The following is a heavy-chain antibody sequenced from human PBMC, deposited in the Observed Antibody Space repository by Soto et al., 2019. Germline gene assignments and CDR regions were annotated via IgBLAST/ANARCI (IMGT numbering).Heavy chain of an antibody. J-gene: IGHJ6*02. D-gene: IGHD3-16*01. CDR1: GGSISSSNW. V-gene: IGHV4-4*02. CDR3: AREGVRGMDV. CDR2: IYHSGST. Sequence: PSETLCLTCAVSGGSISSSNWWSWVRQPPGKGLEWIGEIYHSGSTNYNPSLKSRVTISADKSKNQFSLKLSSVTAADTAVYYCAREGVRGMDVWGQGTTVTVSS.